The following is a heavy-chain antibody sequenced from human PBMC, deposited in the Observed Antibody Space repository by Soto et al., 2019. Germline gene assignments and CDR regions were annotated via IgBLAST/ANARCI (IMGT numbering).Heavy chain of an antibody. D-gene: IGHD4-4*01. CDR2: IHQSGNT. CDR3: ARVDSDYVGYFDY. Sequence: SETLSLTCAVFGESFSGFYWSWIRQPPGKGLEWIGEIHQSGNTNYSPSLKSRVTISIDTSKNQFSLKLNSVTAADTAVYYCARVDSDYVGYFDYWGQGTLVTVSS. J-gene: IGHJ4*02. V-gene: IGHV4-34*01. CDR1: GESFSGFY.